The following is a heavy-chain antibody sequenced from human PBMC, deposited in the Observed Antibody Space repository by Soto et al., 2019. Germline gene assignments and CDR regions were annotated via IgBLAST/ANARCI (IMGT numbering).Heavy chain of an antibody. D-gene: IGHD3-3*01. CDR3: ARGQRFSDWFDP. J-gene: IGHJ5*02. CDR1: GGAISWYY. CDR2: IYSSGST. Sequence: SDTLSLTWTVTGGAISWYYRTWRRQSDGEGLEWIGRIYSSGSTNYNPSLKSRVTISLDTSMNYFSLRLSSVTAADTAVYYCARGQRFSDWFDPWGQGTLVTVSS. V-gene: IGHV4-4*07.